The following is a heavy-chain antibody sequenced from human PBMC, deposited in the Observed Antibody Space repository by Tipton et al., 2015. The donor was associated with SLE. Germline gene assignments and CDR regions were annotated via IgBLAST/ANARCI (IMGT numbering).Heavy chain of an antibody. CDR2: VWYDGINK. Sequence: SLRLCCATSGSTFGSYGMNWFRQAPGQGPEWVAVVWYDGINKYYADSVKGRFTISSDSSKNTVYLQMNSLRAEDTAVYYCARAGFTVTTPDYWGQGTLVTVSS. V-gene: IGHV3-33*01. CDR3: ARAGFTVTTPDY. CDR1: GSTFGSYG. D-gene: IGHD4-17*01. J-gene: IGHJ4*02.